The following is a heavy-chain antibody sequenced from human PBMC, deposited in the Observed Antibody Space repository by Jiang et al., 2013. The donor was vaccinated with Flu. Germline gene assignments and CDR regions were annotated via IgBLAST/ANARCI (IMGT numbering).Heavy chain of an antibody. J-gene: IGHJ4*02. CDR3: ARFGPRRGPFDY. CDR1: GGSISSSSYY. V-gene: IGHV4-39*01. CDR2: IYYSGST. Sequence: GLVKPSETLSLTCTVSGGSISSSSYYWGWIRQPPGKGLEWIGSIYYSGSTYYNPSLKSRVTISVDTSKNQFSLKLSSVTAADTAVYYCARFGPRRGPFDYWGQGTLVTVSS. D-gene: IGHD3-16*01.